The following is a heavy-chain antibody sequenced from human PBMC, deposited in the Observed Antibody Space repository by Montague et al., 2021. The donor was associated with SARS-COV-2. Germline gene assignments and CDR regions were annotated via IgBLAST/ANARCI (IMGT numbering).Heavy chain of an antibody. CDR1: GGPFSDYF. CDR2: INHRGTS. J-gene: IGHJ4*02. CDR3: ARGRQHFNMIVVVMTGGEYYFDY. V-gene: IGHV4-34*01. Sequence: SETRSLTCAVYGGPFSDYFWTWIRQPPGKGLEWIGEINHRGTSNYNPSLKSRVSISVDTSKNQFSLYLGSVTAADTAVYYCARGRQHFNMIVVVMTGGEYYFDYWGQGTLVTVSS. D-gene: IGHD3-22*01.